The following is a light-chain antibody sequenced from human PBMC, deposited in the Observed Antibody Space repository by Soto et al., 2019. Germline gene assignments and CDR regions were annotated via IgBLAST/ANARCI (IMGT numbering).Light chain of an antibody. J-gene: IGLJ1*01. CDR1: SSDVGGYNY. Sequence: QSALTQPPSASGSPGQSVTISCTGTSSDVGGYNYVSWYQQHPGKAPKLLIHEVSKRPSGVTDRFSGSKSGNTASLTVSGLQPEDEADYYCSSYAGRTLYVLGTGTKLTVL. CDR3: SSYAGRTLYV. V-gene: IGLV2-8*01. CDR2: EVS.